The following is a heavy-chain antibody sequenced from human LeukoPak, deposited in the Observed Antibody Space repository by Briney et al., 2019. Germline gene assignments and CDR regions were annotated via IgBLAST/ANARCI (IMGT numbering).Heavy chain of an antibody. CDR2: IYYSGST. D-gene: IGHD3-3*01. CDR3: ARNHYDVWSGYPYNWLDP. J-gene: IGHJ5*02. V-gene: IGHV4-31*03. Sequence: SETLSLTCTVSGGSISSGGYYWSWIRQHTGKGLEWIGYIYYSGSTYYNPSLKSRVSISLDTSKNQFSLKLSSVTAADTAVYYCARNHYDVWSGYPYNWLDPWGQGTQVTVSS. CDR1: GGSISSGGYY.